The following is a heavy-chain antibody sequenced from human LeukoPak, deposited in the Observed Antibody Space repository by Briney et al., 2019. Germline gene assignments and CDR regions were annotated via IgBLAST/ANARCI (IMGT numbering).Heavy chain of an antibody. CDR2: MNPNSVNT. D-gene: IGHD6-13*01. Sequence: ASVKVSCKASGYTFTSYDINWVRQATGQGLEWMGWMNPNSVNTGYAQKFQGRVTMTRNTSISTAYMELSSLRSEDTAVYYCARGIVSNWYPAPTGYWGQGTLVTVSS. CDR1: GYTFTSYD. J-gene: IGHJ4*02. V-gene: IGHV1-8*01. CDR3: ARGIVSNWYPAPTGY.